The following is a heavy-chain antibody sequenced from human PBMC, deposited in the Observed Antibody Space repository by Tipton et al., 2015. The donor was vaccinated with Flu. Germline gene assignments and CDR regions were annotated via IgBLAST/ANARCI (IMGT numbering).Heavy chain of an antibody. CDR2: ISGSGGRT. D-gene: IGHD5-12*01. CDR3: AKEVATITTVAGGLDV. CDR1: GFTFTNYA. V-gene: IGHV3-23*04. Sequence: QLVQSGGGLVQPGGSLRLSCAASGFTFTNYAMDWVRQAPGKGLEWVSGISGSGGRTYDAESVKGRFSISRDNSKNILYLHMKGLRVEDTAVYYCAKEVATITTVAGGLDVWGQGTTVTVSS. J-gene: IGHJ6*02.